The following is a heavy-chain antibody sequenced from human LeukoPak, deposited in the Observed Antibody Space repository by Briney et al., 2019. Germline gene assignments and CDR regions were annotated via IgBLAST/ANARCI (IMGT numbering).Heavy chain of an antibody. J-gene: IGHJ4*02. CDR1: GFTFSNYG. CDR2: ISGSGGST. D-gene: IGHD4-17*01. V-gene: IGHV3-23*01. CDR3: AKVSRLYGDYLDY. Sequence: PGGSLRLSCAASGFTFSNYGMNWVRQAPGKRLEWVSGISGSGGSTYSADSVKGRFIISRDNSKSMLYLQMNSLRAEDTAVYYCAKVSRLYGDYLDYWGQGTLVTVSS.